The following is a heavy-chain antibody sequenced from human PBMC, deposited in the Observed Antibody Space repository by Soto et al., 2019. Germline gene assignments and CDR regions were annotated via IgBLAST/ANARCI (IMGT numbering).Heavy chain of an antibody. Sequence: GSLRLSCAASGFTSTNHGMSWVRQAPGKGLEWVSSISAGGAGTYYADSVKGRFTISRDNSKTTLYLQMNSLRAGDTAVYYCATLLEAAGTGYWGQGTLVTVSS. V-gene: IGHV3-23*01. CDR1: GFTSTNHG. D-gene: IGHD6-13*01. CDR2: ISAGGAGT. J-gene: IGHJ4*02. CDR3: ATLLEAAGTGY.